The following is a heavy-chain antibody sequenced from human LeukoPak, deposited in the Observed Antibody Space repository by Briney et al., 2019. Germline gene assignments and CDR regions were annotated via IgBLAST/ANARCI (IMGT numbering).Heavy chain of an antibody. J-gene: IGHJ3*02. D-gene: IGHD1-26*01. Sequence: ASVKVSCKASGGTFSSYAISWVRQAPGQGLEWMGGIIPIFGTANYAQKFQGRVTITADKSTSTAYMELSSLRSEDTAVYYCARFGNKWELLPFHAFDIWGQGTMVNVSS. CDR2: IIPIFGTA. V-gene: IGHV1-69*06. CDR3: ARFGNKWELLPFHAFDI. CDR1: GGTFSSYA.